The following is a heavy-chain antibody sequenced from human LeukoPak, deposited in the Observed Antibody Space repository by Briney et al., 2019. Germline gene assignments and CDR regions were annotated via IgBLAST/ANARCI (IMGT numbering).Heavy chain of an antibody. V-gene: IGHV1-18*01. CDR3: AREVPTTSYDILTGYYNPNFDY. CDR1: GYTFTSYG. J-gene: IGHJ4*02. Sequence: ASVKVSCKASGYTFTSYGISWVRQAPGQGLEWMGWIGAYNGNTNYAQKLQGRVTMTTDTSTSTAYMELRSLRSDDTAVYYCAREVPTTSYDILTGYYNPNFDYWGQGTLVTVSS. CDR2: IGAYNGNT. D-gene: IGHD3-9*01.